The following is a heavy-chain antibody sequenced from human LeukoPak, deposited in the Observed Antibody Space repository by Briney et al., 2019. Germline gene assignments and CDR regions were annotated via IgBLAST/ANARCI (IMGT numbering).Heavy chain of an antibody. V-gene: IGHV1-18*01. CDR3: ARDEQWLVDY. CDR1: GYTFTSYG. J-gene: IGHJ4*02. Sequence: GASVQVSCKASGYTFTSYGISWVRQAPRQELEWMGWISLYNGNTKYAQKLQGRVALTTDTPTSTAYMELRSLRSDDTAVYYCARDEQWLVDYWGQGTLVTVSS. D-gene: IGHD6-19*01. CDR2: ISLYNGNT.